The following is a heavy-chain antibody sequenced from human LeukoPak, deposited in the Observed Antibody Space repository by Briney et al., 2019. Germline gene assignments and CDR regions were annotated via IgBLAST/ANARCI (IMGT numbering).Heavy chain of an antibody. CDR2: ISAYNGNT. CDR1: GYTFTSYG. J-gene: IGHJ3*02. CDR3: GRVKPTVTTSVGAFDI. D-gene: IGHD4-17*01. V-gene: IGHV1-18*04. Sequence: ASVKVSCKASGYTFTSYGISWVRQAPGQGLEWMGWISAYNGNTNYAQKLQGRVTMTTDTSTSTAYMELRSLRSDDTAVYYCGRVKPTVTTSVGAFDIWGQGTMVTVSS.